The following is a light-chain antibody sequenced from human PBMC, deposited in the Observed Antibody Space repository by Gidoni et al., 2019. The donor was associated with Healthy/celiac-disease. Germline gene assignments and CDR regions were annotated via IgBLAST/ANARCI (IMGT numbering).Light chain of an antibody. CDR3: QQYSSTPPLT. Sequence: DIVMTQSPASLAVSLGERATINCKSSQSVLYSSRNKNYLAWYQQKPGQPPKLLIYWASTRGSGVPDRFSGSGSGTDFTLTISSLQAEDVAVYYCQQYSSTPPLTFGGGTKVEIK. CDR1: QSVLYSSRNKNY. V-gene: IGKV4-1*01. J-gene: IGKJ4*01. CDR2: WAS.